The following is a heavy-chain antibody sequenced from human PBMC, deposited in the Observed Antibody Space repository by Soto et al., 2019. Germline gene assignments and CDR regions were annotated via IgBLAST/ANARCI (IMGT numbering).Heavy chain of an antibody. Sequence: GASVKVSCKASGYTFTSYDINWVRQATGQGLEWMGWMNPNSGNTGYAQKFQGRVTMTRNTSISTAYMELSSLRSEDTAVYYCAKIKGAITFLHFDNWGQGTLVTVSS. CDR2: MNPNSGNT. CDR1: GYTFTSYD. CDR3: AKIKGAITFLHFDN. V-gene: IGHV1-8*01. D-gene: IGHD3-16*01. J-gene: IGHJ4*02.